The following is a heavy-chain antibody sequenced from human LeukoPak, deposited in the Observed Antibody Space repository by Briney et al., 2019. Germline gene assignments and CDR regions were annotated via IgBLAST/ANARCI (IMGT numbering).Heavy chain of an antibody. D-gene: IGHD6-19*01. V-gene: IGHV4-39*01. J-gene: IGHJ4*02. CDR2: IFYSGNT. Sequence: SETLSLTCTVSGGSISSSSYYWGWIRQPPGKGLEWIGSIFYSGNTYYNPSLKSRVTISVDTSKYQFSLKLSSVTAADTAVYYCARHGSFSSGCYPWGQGTLVTVSS. CDR1: GGSISSSSYY. CDR3: ARHGSFSSGCYP.